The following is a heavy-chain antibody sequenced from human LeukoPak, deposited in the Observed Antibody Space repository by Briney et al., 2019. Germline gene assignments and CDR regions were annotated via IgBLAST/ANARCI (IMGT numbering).Heavy chain of an antibody. Sequence: GGSLRLSCTASGFTFGDYAMSWFRQAPGKGLEWVGFIRSKAYGGTTEYAASVKGRFTISRDDSKSIAYLQMNSLKTGDTAVYYCTRDMGTYYDFWSGYYTPFDYWGQGTLVTVSS. CDR2: IRSKAYGGTT. J-gene: IGHJ4*02. CDR1: GFTFGDYA. V-gene: IGHV3-49*03. D-gene: IGHD3-3*01. CDR3: TRDMGTYYDFWSGYYTPFDY.